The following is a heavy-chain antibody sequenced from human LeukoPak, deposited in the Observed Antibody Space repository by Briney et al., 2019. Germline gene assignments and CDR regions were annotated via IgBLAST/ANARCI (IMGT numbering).Heavy chain of an antibody. J-gene: IGHJ4*02. CDR1: GYTFIGYY. Sequence: ASVKVSCKASGYTFIGYYMHWVRQAPGQGLEWMGWINPNSGGTNYAQKFQGRVSMTRDTSINTAYMELSRLKSDDTAVFYCAIATMTGGAFDYWGQGTLVTVSS. D-gene: IGHD5-12*01. CDR2: INPNSGGT. V-gene: IGHV1-2*02. CDR3: AIATMTGGAFDY.